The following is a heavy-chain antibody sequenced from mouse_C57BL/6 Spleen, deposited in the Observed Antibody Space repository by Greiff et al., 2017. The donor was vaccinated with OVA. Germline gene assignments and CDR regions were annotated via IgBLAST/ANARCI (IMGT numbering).Heavy chain of an antibody. D-gene: IGHD1-1*01. V-gene: IGHV5-17*01. CDR3: ARFTTVGFFDV. CDR1: GFTFSDYG. J-gene: IGHJ1*03. Sequence: VQLKQSGGGLVKPGGSLKLSCAASGFTFSDYGMHWVRQAPEKGLEWVAYISSGSSTIYYADTVKGRFTISRDNAKNTLFLQMTSLRSEDTAMYYCARFTTVGFFDVWGTGTTVTVSS. CDR2: ISSGSSTI.